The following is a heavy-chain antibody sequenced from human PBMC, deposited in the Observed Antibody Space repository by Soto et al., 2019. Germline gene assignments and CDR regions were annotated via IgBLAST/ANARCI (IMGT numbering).Heavy chain of an antibody. D-gene: IGHD6-19*01. CDR1: GDFVSSGGYY. CDR3: ARGFSSVSMDA. J-gene: IGHJ6*02. CDR2: IYSSGSA. V-gene: IGHV4-61*08. Sequence: PSETLSLTCTVSGDFVSSGGYYWSWIRQPPGKGLEWIGYIYSSGSANYNPSLKSRVTISRDTSKNQISLKVASVTAADTAGYYCARGFSSVSMDAWGQGTTVTVSS.